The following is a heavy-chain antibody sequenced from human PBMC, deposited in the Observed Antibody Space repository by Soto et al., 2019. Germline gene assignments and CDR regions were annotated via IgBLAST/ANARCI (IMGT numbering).Heavy chain of an antibody. J-gene: IGHJ5*02. CDR3: ARRHLRDYIRWNFDP. V-gene: IGHV1-2*02. D-gene: IGHD3-16*01. Sequence: QVQLVQSGAEVKKPGASVKVSCKASGYTFTDNQIHWLRRAPGQRLEWMGRIDPKSGDTNFAPTYQGRVTMTRDTSTNTAYMELTRLTSGDTAIYFCARRHLRDYIRWNFDPWGQGTLVTVSS. CDR1: GYTFTDNQ. CDR2: IDPKSGDT.